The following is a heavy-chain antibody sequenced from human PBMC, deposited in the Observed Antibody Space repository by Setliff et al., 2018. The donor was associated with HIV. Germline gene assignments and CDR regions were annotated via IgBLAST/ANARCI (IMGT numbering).Heavy chain of an antibody. V-gene: IGHV1-69*05. J-gene: IGHJ5*02. CDR2: IIPISGTA. D-gene: IGHD2-2*01. CDR3: ARDFGGYCSSMSCPGLFDP. Sequence: ASVKVSCKASGGTFSNYGMSWVRQAPGQGLEWMGGIIPISGTANHAQKFQGRVTITTDESTSTAYMELSGLRSEDTAVYYCARDFGGYCSSMSCPGLFDPWGQGTLVTVSS. CDR1: GGTFSNYG.